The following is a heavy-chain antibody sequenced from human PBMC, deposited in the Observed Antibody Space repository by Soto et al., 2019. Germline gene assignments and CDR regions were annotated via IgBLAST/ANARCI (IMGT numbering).Heavy chain of an antibody. CDR1: GGTPSNSA. CDR3: AGVRRVVVGSRAYYGMDV. D-gene: IGHD3-22*01. CDR2: IIPVFGLV. Sequence: QVHLLLQSGAEVKKPGSSVKVSCKASGGTPSNSAISWVRQAPGRGLEWMGGIIPVFGLVKYAQNFQGRVTITAGDSTNTAYMELSSLRPEDTAVYYCAGVRRVVVGSRAYYGMDVWGPGTTVTVSS. J-gene: IGHJ6*02. V-gene: IGHV1-69*01.